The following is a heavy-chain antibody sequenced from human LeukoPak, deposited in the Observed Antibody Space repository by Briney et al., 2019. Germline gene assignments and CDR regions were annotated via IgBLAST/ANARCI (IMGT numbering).Heavy chain of an antibody. CDR1: GYSISSGYY. CDR3: AGDGFDI. Sequence: SETLSLTCTVSGYSISSGYYWGWIRQPPGKGLEWIGEINHSGSTNYNPSLKSRVTISVDTSKNQFSLKLSSVTAADTAVYYCAGDGFDIWGQGTMVTVSS. CDR2: INHSGST. V-gene: IGHV4-38-2*02. J-gene: IGHJ3*02.